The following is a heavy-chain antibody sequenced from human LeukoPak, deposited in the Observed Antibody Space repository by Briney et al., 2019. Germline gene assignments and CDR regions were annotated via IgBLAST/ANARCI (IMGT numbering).Heavy chain of an antibody. CDR1: GGSISSYY. CDR3: TREGTYGYYYFDDY. Sequence: SETLSLTCTVSGGSISSYYWSWIRQPAGKGLEWIGRIYTSGSTNYNPSLKSRVTMSVDTSKNQFSLKTEDTAVYYCTREGTYGYYYFDDYWGQGTLVTVSS. J-gene: IGHJ4*02. CDR2: IYTSGST. V-gene: IGHV4-4*07. D-gene: IGHD3-22*01.